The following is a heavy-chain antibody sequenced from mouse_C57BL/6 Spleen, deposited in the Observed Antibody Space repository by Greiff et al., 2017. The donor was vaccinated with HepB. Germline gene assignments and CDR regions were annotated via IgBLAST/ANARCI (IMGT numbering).Heavy chain of an antibody. V-gene: IGHV1-15*01. CDR2: IDPETGGT. CDR3: TKIGYYGSSYYAMDY. Sequence: QVQLQQSGAELVRPGASVTLSCKASGYTFTDYEMHWVKQTPVHGLEWIGAIDPETGGTAYNQKFKGKAILTADKSSSTAYMELRSLTSEDSAVYYCTKIGYYGSSYYAMDYWGQGTSVTVSS. J-gene: IGHJ4*01. CDR1: GYTFTDYE. D-gene: IGHD1-1*01.